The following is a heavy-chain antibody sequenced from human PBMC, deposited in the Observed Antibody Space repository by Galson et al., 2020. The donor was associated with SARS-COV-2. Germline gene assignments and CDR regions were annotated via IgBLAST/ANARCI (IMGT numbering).Heavy chain of an antibody. CDR1: GGTFSSHA. V-gene: IGHV1-69*13. Sequence: SVKVSCKASGGTFSSHAISWVRQAPGQGLEWMGGIIPIFGTANYAQKFQGRVTITADESTSTAYMELSSLRSEDTAVYYCARDSPYCSSTSCRYNDYWGQGTLVTVSS. J-gene: IGHJ4*02. D-gene: IGHD2-2*01. CDR2: IIPIFGTA. CDR3: ARDSPYCSSTSCRYNDY.